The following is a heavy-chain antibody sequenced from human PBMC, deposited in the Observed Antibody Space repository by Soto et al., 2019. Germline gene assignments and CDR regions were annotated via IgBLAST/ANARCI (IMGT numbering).Heavy chain of an antibody. CDR2: IKSKTDGGTT. J-gene: IGHJ3*02. D-gene: IGHD3-22*01. CDR1: GFTFSNAW. Sequence: EVQLVESGGGLVKPGGSLRLSCAASGFTFSNAWMSWVRQAPGKGLEWVGRIKSKTDGGTTDYAAPVKGRFTISRDDSKNTLYLQMNSLKTEDTAVYYCTTPYDSSGVNAFDIWGQGTMVTVSS. CDR3: TTPYDSSGVNAFDI. V-gene: IGHV3-15*01.